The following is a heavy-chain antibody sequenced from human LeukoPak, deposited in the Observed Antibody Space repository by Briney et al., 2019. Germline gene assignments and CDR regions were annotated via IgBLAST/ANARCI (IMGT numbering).Heavy chain of an antibody. CDR1: GFTFSRYW. D-gene: IGHD4-17*01. Sequence: GGSLRLSCEASGFTFSRYWMHWVRQAPGEGLVWVSRINGDGSFTNYAGSVKGRFTISRDNAKNTLYLQMNSLRDEDTAVYYCSRDSIEDNYGDYVGDCWGQGTLVTVSS. CDR3: SRDSIEDNYGDYVGDC. CDR2: INGDGSFT. J-gene: IGHJ4*02. V-gene: IGHV3-74*01.